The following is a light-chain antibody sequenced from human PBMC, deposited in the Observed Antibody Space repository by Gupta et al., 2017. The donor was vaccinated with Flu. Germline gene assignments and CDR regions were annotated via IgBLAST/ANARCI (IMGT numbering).Light chain of an antibody. CDR1: SNDIGAVNH. Sequence: QSALTQPASVSGSLGQSITISCAGTSNDIGAVNHVSRYQHSPGRAPKLIIFEVNHRPSEVPHRFSGSKSGSTASLTISGLLPDDEADYYCASYRIGNFLLLGGGTRVTVL. J-gene: IGLJ2*01. V-gene: IGLV2-14*01. CDR2: EVN. CDR3: ASYRIGNFLL.